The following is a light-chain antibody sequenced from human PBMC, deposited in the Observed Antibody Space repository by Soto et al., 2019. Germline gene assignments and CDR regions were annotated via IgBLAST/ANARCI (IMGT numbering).Light chain of an antibody. J-gene: IGKJ3*01. V-gene: IGKV3-20*01. CDR2: GAS. CDR3: RLYGWSPPRCT. CDR1: QSVNDNH. Sequence: EVVLTQSPGTLSLSPRARANLSCRASQSVNDNHLAWYQQKGGQAPSLLIYGASTRATGVPEWFSGGGFGTAYSLIIIRLEPEGCALYYCRLYGWSPPRCTFGPGNTVEI.